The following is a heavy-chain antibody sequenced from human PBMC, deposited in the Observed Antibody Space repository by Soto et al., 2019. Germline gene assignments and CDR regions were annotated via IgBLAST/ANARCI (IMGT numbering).Heavy chain of an antibody. D-gene: IGHD5-12*01. CDR3: AKGGGYVGWFDP. J-gene: IGHJ5*02. CDR1: GYTFTSYD. CDR2: INPSGGST. V-gene: IGHV1-46*01. Sequence: QVQLVQSGAEVKKPGASVKVSCKASGYTFTSYDMHWVRQAPGQGLEWMGIINPSGGSTSYAQKFQGRVTMTRDTSTSTVYMELSSLRAEDTAVYYCAKGGGYVGWFDPWGQGTLVTVSS.